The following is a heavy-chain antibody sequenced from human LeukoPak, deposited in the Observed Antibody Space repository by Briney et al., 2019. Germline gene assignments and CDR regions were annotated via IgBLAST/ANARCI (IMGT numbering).Heavy chain of an antibody. J-gene: IGHJ5*02. CDR1: GYTFTSYY. D-gene: IGHD2-2*01. V-gene: IGHV1-46*01. Sequence: ASVKVSCKASGYTFTSYYMHWVRQAPGQGLEWMGIINPSGGSTSYAQKFQGRVTMTRDTSTSTVYMELSSLRSEDTAAYYCARGQGYCSSTSCYAEWFDPWGQGTLVTVSS. CDR2: INPSGGST. CDR3: ARGQGYCSSTSCYAEWFDP.